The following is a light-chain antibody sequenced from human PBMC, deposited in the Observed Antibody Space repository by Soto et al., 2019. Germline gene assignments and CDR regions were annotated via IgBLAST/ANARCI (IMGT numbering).Light chain of an antibody. J-gene: IGKJ1*01. CDR1: QSIGTW. Sequence: DIQMTQSPSTRSASVGDRVTITCRASQSIGTWLAWYQQKPGKAPKLLIYDVSSLESGVPSRFSGSGSGTEFILTISSLQPDDFATYYCQQYDSYSWTFGQGTKVAIK. CDR3: QQYDSYSWT. CDR2: DVS. V-gene: IGKV1-5*01.